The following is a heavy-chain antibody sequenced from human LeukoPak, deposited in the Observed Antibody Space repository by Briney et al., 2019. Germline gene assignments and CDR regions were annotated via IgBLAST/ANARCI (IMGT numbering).Heavy chain of an antibody. CDR3: ARHDGAMSDY. J-gene: IGHJ4*02. Sequence: SETLSLTCTVSGGSISSSSYYWGWIRQPPGKGLEWIGSIYYSGSIYYNPSLKSRVTISVDTSKNQFSLKLSSVTAADTAVYYCARHDGAMSDYWGQGTLVTVSS. V-gene: IGHV4-39*01. CDR1: GGSISSSSYY. CDR2: IYYSGSI. D-gene: IGHD1-26*01.